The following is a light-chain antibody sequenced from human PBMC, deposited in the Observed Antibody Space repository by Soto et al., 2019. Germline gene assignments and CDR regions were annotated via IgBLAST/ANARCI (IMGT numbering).Light chain of an antibody. CDR2: GVS. J-gene: IGLJ3*02. V-gene: IGLV2-14*03. Sequence: QSALTQPASVSGSPGQSITISCTGTSSDVGGYDYVSWYQQHPGKDPKPMIYGVSNRPSGVSNRFSGSKSGNTASLTISGLHPEDEADYYWTSNTKSITHVFGEGTRL. CDR1: SSDVGGYDY. CDR3: TSNTKSITHV.